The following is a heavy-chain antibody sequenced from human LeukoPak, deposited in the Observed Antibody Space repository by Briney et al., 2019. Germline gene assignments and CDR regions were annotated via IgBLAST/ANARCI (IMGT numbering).Heavy chain of an antibody. Sequence: ASVKVSCKTSGYTFSDYTIHWVRQAPGQGLEWMGWINPSSNAANYAQRFEGRVSLTRDTSISTADMVLASLTSDDTGVYYCARSRELLDFDTWGQGTLVSVSS. V-gene: IGHV1-2*02. CDR1: GYTFSDYT. CDR3: ARSRELLDFDT. CDR2: INPSSNAA. D-gene: IGHD3-10*01. J-gene: IGHJ4*02.